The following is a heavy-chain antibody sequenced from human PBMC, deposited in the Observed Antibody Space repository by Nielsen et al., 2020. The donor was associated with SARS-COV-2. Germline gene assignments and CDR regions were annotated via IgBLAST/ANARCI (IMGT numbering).Heavy chain of an antibody. CDR1: GLTFSTYW. D-gene: IGHD2-15*01. Sequence: GESLKISCVATGLTFSTYWMHWVRQAPGKGPAWVSGIKPDGSTSYHADSVKGRFTISRDNAKNTLYLQMSSLRAEDTAVYYCAGYCGGRSCYWHYWGQGTLVTVSS. CDR3: AGYCGGRSCYWHY. CDR2: IKPDGSTS. J-gene: IGHJ4*02. V-gene: IGHV3-74*01.